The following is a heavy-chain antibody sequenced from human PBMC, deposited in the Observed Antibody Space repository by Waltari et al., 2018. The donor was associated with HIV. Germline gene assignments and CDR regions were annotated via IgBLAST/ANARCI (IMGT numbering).Heavy chain of an antibody. CDR2: IKQDGSEK. CDR3: ARDKDYGPSFDY. J-gene: IGHJ4*02. Sequence: EVQLVESGGGLVKPGGSLRLSCAASGSTFTRYWMRWVRQAPGKGLEWLANIKQDGSEKYYVDSVKGRFTISRDNAKNSLYLQMNSLRAEDTAVYYCARDKDYGPSFDYWGQGTLVTVSS. D-gene: IGHD3-10*01. CDR1: GSTFTRYW. V-gene: IGHV3-7*04.